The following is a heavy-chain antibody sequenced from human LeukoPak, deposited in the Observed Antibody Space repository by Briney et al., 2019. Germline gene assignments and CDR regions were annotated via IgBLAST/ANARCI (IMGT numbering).Heavy chain of an antibody. CDR2: INHSGST. J-gene: IGHJ4*02. CDR1: GGSFSGYY. Sequence: SETLSLTCAVYGGSFSGYYWSWLRQPPGKGLEWIGEINHSGSTNYNPSLKSRGTISVDTSKNQFSLKLSSVTAADTAVYYCAREPIAVGYWGQGTLVTVSS. D-gene: IGHD6-19*01. V-gene: IGHV4-34*01. CDR3: AREPIAVGY.